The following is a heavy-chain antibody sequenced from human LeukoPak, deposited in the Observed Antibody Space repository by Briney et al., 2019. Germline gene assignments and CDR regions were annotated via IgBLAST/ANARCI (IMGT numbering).Heavy chain of an antibody. D-gene: IGHD6-19*01. CDR3: ARDRDSSGWYVGPTYFDY. V-gene: IGHV3-30*02. Sequence: GGSLRLSCAASGFTFSSYGMHWVRQAPGKGLEWVAFIRYDGSNKYYADSVKGRFTISRDNSKNTLYLQMNSLRAEDTAVYYCARDRDSSGWYVGPTYFDYWGQGTLVTVSS. CDR2: IRYDGSNK. CDR1: GFTFSSYG. J-gene: IGHJ4*02.